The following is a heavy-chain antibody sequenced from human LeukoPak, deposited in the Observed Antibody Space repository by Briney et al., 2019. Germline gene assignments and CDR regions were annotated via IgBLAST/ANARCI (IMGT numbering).Heavy chain of an antibody. CDR2: IYHSGST. J-gene: IGHJ4*02. D-gene: IGHD6-6*01. V-gene: IGHV4-38-2*02. Sequence: SETLSLTCTVSGYSISSGYYWGWIRQPPGKGLEWIGSIYHSGSTYYNPSLKSRVTISVDTSKNQFSLKLSSVTAADTAVYYCARNPEEAARPSFFDYWGQGTLVTVSS. CDR1: GYSISSGYY. CDR3: ARNPEEAARPSFFDY.